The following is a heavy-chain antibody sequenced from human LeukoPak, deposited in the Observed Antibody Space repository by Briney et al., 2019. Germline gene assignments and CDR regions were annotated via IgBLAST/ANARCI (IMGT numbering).Heavy chain of an antibody. CDR1: GFTFDDYA. V-gene: IGHV3-9*03. J-gene: IGHJ4*02. D-gene: IGHD2-2*01. Sequence: PGGSLRLSCAASGFTFDDYAMHWVRQAPGKGLEWVSGISWNSGSIGYADSVKGRFTISRDNAKNSLYLQMNSLRAEDMALYYCAKGYCSSTSCYFDYWGPGTLVTVSS. CDR3: AKGYCSSTSCYFDY. CDR2: ISWNSGSI.